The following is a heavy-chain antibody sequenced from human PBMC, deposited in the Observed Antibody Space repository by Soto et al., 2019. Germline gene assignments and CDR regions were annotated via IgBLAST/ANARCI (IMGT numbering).Heavy chain of an antibody. J-gene: IGHJ4*02. D-gene: IGHD3-3*01. Sequence: GGSLRLSCAASGFTFSTYAMTWVRQAPGKGLQWVSGIGGTGSITYYADSVKGRFTISRDNSKNILYLQMNSLRAEDTAIYYCARGREYDSHFDFWGQGTLVTVSS. CDR3: ARGREYDSHFDF. V-gene: IGHV3-23*01. CDR1: GFTFSTYA. CDR2: IGGTGSIT.